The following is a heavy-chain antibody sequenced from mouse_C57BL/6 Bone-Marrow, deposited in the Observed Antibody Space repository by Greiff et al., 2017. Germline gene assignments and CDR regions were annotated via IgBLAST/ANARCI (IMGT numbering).Heavy chain of an antibody. V-gene: IGHV1-7*01. CDR1: GYTFTSYW. Sequence: VKLMESGAELAKPGASVKLSCKASGYTFTSYWMHWVKQRPGQGLEWIGYINPSSGYTKYNQKFKDKATLTADKSSSTAYMQLSSLTYEDSAVYYCARRACGSIWYFDVWGTGTTVTVSS. D-gene: IGHD1-1*01. CDR3: ARRACGSIWYFDV. J-gene: IGHJ1*03. CDR2: INPSSGYT.